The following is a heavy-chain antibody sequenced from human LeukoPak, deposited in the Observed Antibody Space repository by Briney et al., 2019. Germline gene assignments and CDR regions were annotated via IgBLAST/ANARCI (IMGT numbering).Heavy chain of an antibody. Sequence: GGSLRLSCAASGFTFSDAWMSWVRQAPGKGLEWVGRMKSKSDGGTADHAAPVKGRFTISRDDSKNTLYLQMNSLKTEDTAVYYSTTVGGYYYGSGSVPGGYWGQGTLVTVSS. CDR3: TTVGGYYYGSGSVPGGY. J-gene: IGHJ4*02. V-gene: IGHV3-15*01. D-gene: IGHD3-10*01. CDR1: GFTFSDAW. CDR2: MKSKSDGGTA.